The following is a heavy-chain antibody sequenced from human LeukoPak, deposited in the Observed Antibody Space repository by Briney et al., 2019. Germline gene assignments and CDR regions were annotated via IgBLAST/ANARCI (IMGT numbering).Heavy chain of an antibody. V-gene: IGHV4-34*09. Sequence: SETLSLTCAVYGGSFSGYYWSWIRQPPGKGLEWIGFIYYSGSTYYTPFLKSRVTISVDTSKNQFSLKLSSVTAADTAVYYCARLRGRGYSYGMYYFDYWGQGTLVTVSS. CDR1: GGSFSGYY. CDR3: ARLRGRGYSYGMYYFDY. J-gene: IGHJ4*02. D-gene: IGHD5-18*01. CDR2: IYYSGST.